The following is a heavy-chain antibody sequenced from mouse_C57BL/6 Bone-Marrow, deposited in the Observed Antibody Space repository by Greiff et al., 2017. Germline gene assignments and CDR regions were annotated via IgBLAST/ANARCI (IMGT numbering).Heavy chain of an antibody. CDR3: ARCGYYHY. D-gene: IGHD2-3*01. Sequence: QVHVKQSGAELARPGASVKMSCKASGYTFTSYTLHWVKQRPGQGLEWIGYINPSSGYTKYNQKFKDKATLTADKSSSTAYMQLSSLTSEDSAVYYCARCGYYHYWGQGTTLTVSS. J-gene: IGHJ2*01. CDR2: INPSSGYT. CDR1: GYTFTSYT. V-gene: IGHV1-4*01.